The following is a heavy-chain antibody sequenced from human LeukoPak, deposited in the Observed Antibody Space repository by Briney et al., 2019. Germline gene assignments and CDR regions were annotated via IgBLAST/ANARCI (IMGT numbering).Heavy chain of an antibody. CDR2: ISAYNGNT. V-gene: IGHV1-18*01. CDR1: GYTFTSYG. D-gene: IGHD5-18*01. J-gene: IGHJ6*03. Sequence: GASVKVSCKASGYTFTSYGISWVRQAPGQGLEWMGWISAYNGNTNYAQKLQGRVTMTTDTSTSTAYTELRSLRSDDTAVYYCARDSVSWIQLWSTVAYYYYYYMDVWGKGTTVTVSS. CDR3: ARDSVSWIQLWSTVAYYYYYYMDV.